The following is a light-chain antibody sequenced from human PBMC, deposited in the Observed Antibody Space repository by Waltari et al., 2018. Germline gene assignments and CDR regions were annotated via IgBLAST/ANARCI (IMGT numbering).Light chain of an antibody. CDR2: EDT. V-gene: IGLV6-57*03. Sequence: NFMLTQPHSVSESPGKTVTISCPRSSGNIAGDDVQWYQQRPGSAPTTVIYEDTQRPSGVPDRFSGSIDSSSNSASLTISGLKTEDEADYYCQSYDSNNQVFGGGTKLTVL. J-gene: IGLJ3*02. CDR1: SGNIAGDD. CDR3: QSYDSNNQV.